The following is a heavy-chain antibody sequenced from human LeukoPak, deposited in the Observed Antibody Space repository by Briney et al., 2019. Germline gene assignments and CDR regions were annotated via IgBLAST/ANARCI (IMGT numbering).Heavy chain of an antibody. V-gene: IGHV4-38-2*02. CDR2: LHYGGST. CDR1: GYSISSGYY. J-gene: IGHJ4*02. D-gene: IGHD3-22*01. Sequence: SETLSLTCTVSGYSISSGYYWGWIRQPPGKGLEWIGSLHYGGSTYYNPSLKSRVTISVDTSKKQISLKQNSVTAADTAVYYCARLTFHYDGSGYYFDYWGQGTLVTVSS. CDR3: ARLTFHYDGSGYYFDY.